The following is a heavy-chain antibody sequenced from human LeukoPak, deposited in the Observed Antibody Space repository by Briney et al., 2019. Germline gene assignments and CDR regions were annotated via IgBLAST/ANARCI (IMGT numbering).Heavy chain of an antibody. V-gene: IGHV3-21*01. J-gene: IGHJ6*03. CDR2: ISSSSIYI. Sequence: GGSLRLSCAASGFIFSIYSMNWVRQAPGKWLEWVSSISSSSIYIYYADSVKGRFTISRDNAKNSLYLQMNSLRAEDTAVYYCARDPYSGRYGDYYYYYMDVWGKGTTVTISS. CDR3: ARDPYSGRYGDYYYYYMDV. D-gene: IGHD1-26*01. CDR1: GFIFSIYS.